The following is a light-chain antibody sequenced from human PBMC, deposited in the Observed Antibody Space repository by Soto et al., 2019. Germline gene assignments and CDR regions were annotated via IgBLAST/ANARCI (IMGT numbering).Light chain of an antibody. V-gene: IGKV1-39*01. CDR1: QNINTY. Sequence: DIQLTQSPSSLSASVGDRVTITCRSSQNINTYLHWYQQRPGEPPKLLIYHASSLKSGVPSRFSGSASGTAFTLTISSLQPEDFGTYYCQQSSRMPPFGGGTKLDI. CDR3: QQSSRMPP. J-gene: IGKJ4*01. CDR2: HAS.